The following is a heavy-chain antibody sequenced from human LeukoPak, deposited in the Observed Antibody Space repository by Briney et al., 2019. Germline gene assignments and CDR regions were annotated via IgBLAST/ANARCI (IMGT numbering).Heavy chain of an antibody. V-gene: IGHV1-18*01. D-gene: IGHD1-26*01. CDR3: AREISGSYMTYFDY. CDR1: GYTFTSYG. J-gene: IGHJ4*02. Sequence: ASVQVSCKASGYTFTSYGISWVRQAPGQGLEWMGWISAYNGNTNYAQKLQGRVTMTTDTSTSTAYMELRSLRSDDTAVYYCAREISGSYMTYFDYWGQGTLVTVSS. CDR2: ISAYNGNT.